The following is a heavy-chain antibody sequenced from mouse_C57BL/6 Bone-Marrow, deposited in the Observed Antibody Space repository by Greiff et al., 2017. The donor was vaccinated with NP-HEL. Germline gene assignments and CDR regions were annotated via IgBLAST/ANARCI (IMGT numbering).Heavy chain of an antibody. CDR1: GYTFTSYG. Sequence: VQLRQSGAELARPGASVKLSCKASGYTFTSYGISWVKQRTGQGLEWIGEIYPRSGNTYYNEKFKGKATLTADKSSSTAYMELRSLTSEDSAVYFCARRGGYYGSSYYFDYWGQGTTLTVSS. V-gene: IGHV1-81*01. J-gene: IGHJ2*01. CDR2: IYPRSGNT. CDR3: ARRGGYYGSSYYFDY. D-gene: IGHD1-1*01.